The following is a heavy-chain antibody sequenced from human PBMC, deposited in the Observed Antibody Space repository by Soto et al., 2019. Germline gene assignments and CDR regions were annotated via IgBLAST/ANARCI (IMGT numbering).Heavy chain of an antibody. J-gene: IGHJ4*02. D-gene: IGHD2-2*01. V-gene: IGHV1-69*06. CDR3: ARSTPQSGSFMQIFDY. CDR1: GGTFSRNA. CDR2: IIPFFDTA. Sequence: QVQLVQSGAEVKKAGSSVKVSCKAAGGTFSRNAISWVRQAPGQGLEWMGGIIPFFDTANYAKKFQGRVTVSADKATSTAYMELGSLTSEDTAVYYCARSTPQSGSFMQIFDYWGQGTLVTVSS.